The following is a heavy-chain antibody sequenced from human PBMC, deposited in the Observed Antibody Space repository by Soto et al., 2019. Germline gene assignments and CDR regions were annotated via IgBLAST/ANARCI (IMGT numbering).Heavy chain of an antibody. CDR1: GFTFSNAW. J-gene: IGHJ6*02. CDR2: IKSKTDGGTT. D-gene: IGHD2-2*01. Sequence: GGSLRLSCAASGFTFSNAWMNWVRQAPGKGLEWVGRIKSKTDGGTTDYAAPVKGRFTISRDDSKNTLYLQMNSLKTEDTAVYYCTIDPTLADIVVVPAAMCSGTNRGPRRCGMDVWGQGTTVTVSS. CDR3: TIDPTLADIVVVPAAMCSGTNRGPRRCGMDV. V-gene: IGHV3-15*07.